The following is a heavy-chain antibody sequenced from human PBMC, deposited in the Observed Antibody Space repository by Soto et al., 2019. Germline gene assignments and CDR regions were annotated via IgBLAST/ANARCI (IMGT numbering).Heavy chain of an antibody. Sequence: GGSLRLSCAASGFTFSSYAMSWVRQAPGKGLEWVSAISGSGGSTYYADSVKGRFTISRDNSKNTLYLQMNSLRAEDTAVYYCALTKYSSGWGDFDYWGQGTLVTVSS. V-gene: IGHV3-23*01. CDR3: ALTKYSSGWGDFDY. CDR1: GFTFSSYA. J-gene: IGHJ4*02. D-gene: IGHD6-19*01. CDR2: ISGSGGST.